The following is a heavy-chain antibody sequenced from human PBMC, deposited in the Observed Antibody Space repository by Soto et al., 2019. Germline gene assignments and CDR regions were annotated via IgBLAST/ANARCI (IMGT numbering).Heavy chain of an antibody. Sequence: PGGSLRLSCAASGFTFSIYSMNWFRQAPGKGLDWVSYISSSSTIYYADSVKGRFTISRDNAKNSLYLQMNSLRADDTAVYCCARKNYYDDSGFYDYWGQGALVTVSS. V-gene: IGHV3-48*01. CDR2: ISSSSTI. D-gene: IGHD3-22*01. CDR3: ARKNYYDDSGFYDY. J-gene: IGHJ4*02. CDR1: GFTFSIYS.